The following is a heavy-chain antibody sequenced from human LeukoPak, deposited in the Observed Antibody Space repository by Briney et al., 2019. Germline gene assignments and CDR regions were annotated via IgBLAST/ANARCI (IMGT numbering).Heavy chain of an antibody. V-gene: IGHV3-21*01. CDR3: VREGSGSTHYMDV. J-gene: IGHJ6*03. CDR2: ITGSSKSI. D-gene: IGHD3-10*01. CDR1: GFSFTSYS. Sequence: GGSLRLSCAASGFSFTSYSFNWVRQAPGKGLEWVSSITGSSKSIDYADSVKGRFAISRDNAKNSLFLQMDSLRVEDTAVYYCVREGSGSTHYMDVWGKGTTVTVSS.